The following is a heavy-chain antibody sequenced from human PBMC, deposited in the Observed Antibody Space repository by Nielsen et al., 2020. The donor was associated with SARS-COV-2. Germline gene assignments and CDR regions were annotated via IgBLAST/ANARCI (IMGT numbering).Heavy chain of an antibody. CDR3: ARDEIVVLPAAGEQWLVSGQRNYYYYGMDV. Sequence: GSLRLSCAVYGGSFSDYYWTWIRQAPGKGLEWIGEINHSGSTNYNPSLKSRIAIFVDTSKKQFSLKLNSVTAADTAVYYCARDEIVVLPAAGEQWLVSGQRNYYYYGMDVWGQGTTVTVSS. CDR2: INHSGST. D-gene: IGHD2-2*01. CDR1: GGSFSDYY. J-gene: IGHJ6*02. V-gene: IGHV4-34*01.